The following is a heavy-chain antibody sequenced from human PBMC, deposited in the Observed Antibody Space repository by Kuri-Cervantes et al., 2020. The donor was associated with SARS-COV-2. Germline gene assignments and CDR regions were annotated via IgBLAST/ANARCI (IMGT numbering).Heavy chain of an antibody. CDR3: ARGPWGVRGWYRAEYYFDY. Sequence: SETLSLTCTVFGDSVSSYFWSWIRQPAGKGLQWIGRVHSRGNTNYNPSLTSRVSLSVDTSQNQISLRLRSVTAADTAVYYCARGPWGVRGWYRAEYYFDYWGQGTLVTVSS. D-gene: IGHD6-19*01. CDR2: VHSRGNT. V-gene: IGHV4-4*07. J-gene: IGHJ4*02. CDR1: GDSVSSYF.